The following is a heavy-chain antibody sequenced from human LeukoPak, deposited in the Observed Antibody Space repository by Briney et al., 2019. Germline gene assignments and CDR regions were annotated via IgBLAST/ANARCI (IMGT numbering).Heavy chain of an antibody. CDR3: ARGRYSGYDWGY. J-gene: IGHJ4*02. Sequence: ASVKVSCKASGYTFTGYYMHWVRQAPGQGLEWMGWISAYNGNTNYAQKLQGRVTMTTDTSTSTTYMELRSLRSDDTAVYYCARGRYSGYDWGYWGQGTLVTVSS. CDR2: ISAYNGNT. D-gene: IGHD5-12*01. V-gene: IGHV1-18*04. CDR1: GYTFTGYY.